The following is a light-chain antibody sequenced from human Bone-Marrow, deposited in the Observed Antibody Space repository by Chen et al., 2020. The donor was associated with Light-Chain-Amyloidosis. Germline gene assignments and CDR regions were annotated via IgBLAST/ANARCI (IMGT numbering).Light chain of an antibody. V-gene: IGLV2-23*02. J-gene: IGLJ3*02. CDR2: EVS. Sequence: QSALTQPASVSGSPGQSITISCTGTSSDVGSYNLVSWYQRHPGKAPKLMIYEVSKRPSGVSNRCSGSKSGNTASLTISGLQAEDEADYYCCSYAGSSTWVFGGGTKLTVL. CDR3: CSYAGSSTWV. CDR1: SSDVGSYNL.